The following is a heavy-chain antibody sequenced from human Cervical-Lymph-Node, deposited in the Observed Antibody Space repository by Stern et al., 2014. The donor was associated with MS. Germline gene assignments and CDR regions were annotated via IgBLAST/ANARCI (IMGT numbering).Heavy chain of an antibody. J-gene: IGHJ6*02. CDR3: ASPLTATSVPFGYYGMDV. D-gene: IGHD4-17*01. Sequence: QVQLMQSGAEVKKPGSSVKVSCKASGGTFSNYATSWVRQAPGHGLEWMGGIVPLFGKPNYAQKFQGRVTITADESTSTAYMDLSSLRSEDTAVYYCASPLTATSVPFGYYGMDVWGQGTTVTVS. CDR2: IVPLFGKP. V-gene: IGHV1-69*01. CDR1: GGTFSNYA.